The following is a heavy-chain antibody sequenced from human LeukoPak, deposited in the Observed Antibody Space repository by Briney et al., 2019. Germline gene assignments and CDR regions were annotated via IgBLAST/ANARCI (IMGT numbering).Heavy chain of an antibody. CDR2: VSAYNGKT. Sequence: ASVKVSCKASGYTFTSYYVHWVRQAPGQGLEWMGWVSAYNGKTNYAQSLQDRVTMTTDTSTSTVYMELRSLISDDAALYYCARGGTFLPTHYFDPWGQGTLVTVSS. J-gene: IGHJ5*02. V-gene: IGHV1-18*04. CDR1: GYTFTSYY. D-gene: IGHD2/OR15-2a*01. CDR3: ARGGTFLPTHYFDP.